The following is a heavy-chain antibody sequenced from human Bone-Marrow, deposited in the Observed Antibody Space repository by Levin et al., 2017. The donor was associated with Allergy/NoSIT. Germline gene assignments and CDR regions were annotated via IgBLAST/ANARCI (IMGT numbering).Heavy chain of an antibody. CDR2: IHHTGST. CDR3: AGSLGMGDFDY. Sequence: KGLEWIGEIHHTGSTNYNPSLKSRVSLSVDRSKNHFFLNMTSVTAADTAVYYCAGSLGMGDFDYWGQGTLVTVSS. D-gene: IGHD3-16*01. J-gene: IGHJ4*02. V-gene: IGHV4-4*02.